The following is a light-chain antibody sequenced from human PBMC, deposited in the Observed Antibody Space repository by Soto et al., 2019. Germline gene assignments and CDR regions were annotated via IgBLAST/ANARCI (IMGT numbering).Light chain of an antibody. CDR3: QQYGSSQLT. CDR2: GVS. CDR1: QSVSSSY. J-gene: IGKJ1*01. Sequence: EIVLTQSPGTLSLSPGERATLSCRASQSVSSSYFAWYQQKPGQAPRLLIYGVSSRSTGIPERFGGSGSGTDFTLIISILEPEDCAVYYFQQYGSSQLTYGQGTKVKIK. V-gene: IGKV3-20*01.